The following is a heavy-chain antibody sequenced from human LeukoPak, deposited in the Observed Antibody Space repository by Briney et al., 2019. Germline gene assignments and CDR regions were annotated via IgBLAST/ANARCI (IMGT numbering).Heavy chain of an antibody. V-gene: IGHV3-33*01. CDR1: GFTFSSYG. D-gene: IGHD3-22*01. Sequence: SGGSLRLSCAASGFTFSSYGMHWVRQAPGKGLEWVAVIWYDGSNKYYADSVKGRFTISRDNSKNTLYLQMNSLRAEDTAVYYCARDHGYYDSSGSPDYWAREPWSPSPQ. J-gene: IGHJ4*02. CDR2: IWYDGSNK. CDR3: ARDHGYYDSSGSPDY.